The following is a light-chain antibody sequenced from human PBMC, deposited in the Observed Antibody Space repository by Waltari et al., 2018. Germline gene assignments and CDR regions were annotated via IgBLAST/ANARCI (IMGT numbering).Light chain of an antibody. Sequence: QSGLTQPASVSGSPGQSVTIPCTGGSSDFVHYYLVSWYQQHPGKAPKLLIYEGTKRPSGISTRVSASTSGNMASLTISGLQAEDEADYYCCSKGGTTSRYVFGSGTKVIVL. CDR2: EGT. CDR1: SSDFVHYYL. V-gene: IGLV2-23*01. CDR3: CSKGGTTSRYV. J-gene: IGLJ1*01.